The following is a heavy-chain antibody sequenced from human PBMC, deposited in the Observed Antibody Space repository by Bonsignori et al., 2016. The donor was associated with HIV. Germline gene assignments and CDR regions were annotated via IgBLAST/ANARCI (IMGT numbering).Heavy chain of an antibody. Sequence: VRQMPGKGLEWMGIIYPGDSDTRYSPSFQGQVTISADKSISTAYLQWSSLKASDTAMYYCARRSDYYDSSGYYSSYFDYWGQGTLVTVSS. CDR2: IYPGDSDT. J-gene: IGHJ4*02. CDR3: ARRSDYYDSSGYYSSYFDY. D-gene: IGHD3-22*01. V-gene: IGHV5-51*01.